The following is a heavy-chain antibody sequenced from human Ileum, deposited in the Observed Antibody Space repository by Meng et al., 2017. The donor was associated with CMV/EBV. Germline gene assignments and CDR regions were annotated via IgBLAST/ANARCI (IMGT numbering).Heavy chain of an antibody. V-gene: IGHV3-53*01. CDR1: GFTVSSVY. CDR3: ARDFWSGYWY. CDR2: IFVDGNT. J-gene: IGHJ4*02. Sequence: GESLKISCAASGFTVSSVYMTWVRQAPGKGLEYISVIFVDGNTHYADSVKGRFTISRGNSKNTLYLQMNNLGIEDTAVYYCARDFWSGYWYWGQGTLVTVSS. D-gene: IGHD3-3*01.